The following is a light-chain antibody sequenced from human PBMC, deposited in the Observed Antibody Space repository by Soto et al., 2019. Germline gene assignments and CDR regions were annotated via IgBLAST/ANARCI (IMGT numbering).Light chain of an antibody. CDR3: LQDYNYPWT. CDR2: AAS. Sequence: IQMTQSPSSLSAAVGDRVTITCRASQSISSHLNWYQQKPGKAPKLLIYAASSLQSGVPSRFSGSGSGTDFTLTISSLQPEDFATYYCLQDYNYPWTFGQGTKV. CDR1: QSISSH. V-gene: IGKV1-6*01. J-gene: IGKJ1*01.